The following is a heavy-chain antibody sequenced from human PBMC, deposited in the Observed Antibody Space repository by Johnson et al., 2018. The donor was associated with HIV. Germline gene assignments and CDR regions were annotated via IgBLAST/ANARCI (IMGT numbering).Heavy chain of an antibody. D-gene: IGHD6-19*01. CDR3: ARGQWLVPGAFDI. J-gene: IGHJ3*02. V-gene: IGHV3-13*01. CDR1: GFTVSSNY. CDR2: IGTAGDT. Sequence: VQLVESGGGLVQPGGSLRLSCAASGFTVSSNYMSWVRQAPGKGLEWVSAIGTAGDTYYPGSVKGRFTISRENAKNSLYLQMNSVRDDDTAVYYCARGQWLVPGAFDIWGQGTMVIVTS.